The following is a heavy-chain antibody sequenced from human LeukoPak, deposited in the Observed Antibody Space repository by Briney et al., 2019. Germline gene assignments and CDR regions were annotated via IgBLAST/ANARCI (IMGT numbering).Heavy chain of an antibody. CDR1: GGSISSYY. D-gene: IGHD3-10*01. J-gene: IGHJ3*02. V-gene: IGHV4-59*01. CDR2: IYYSGST. CDR3: AREYYGSGSFDI. Sequence: NPSETLSLTCTVSGGSISSYYWSWIRQPPGKGLEWIGYIYYSGSTNYNPSLKSRVTISVDTSKKHFSLKLSSVTAADTAVYYCAREYYGSGSFDIWGQGTMVTVSS.